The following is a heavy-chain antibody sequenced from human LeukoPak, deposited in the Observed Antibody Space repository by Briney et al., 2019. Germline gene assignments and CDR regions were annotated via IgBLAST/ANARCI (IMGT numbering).Heavy chain of an antibody. CDR1: GFTFGDYA. V-gene: IGHV3-9*01. CDR3: AGEDYSDLYFDY. Sequence: GGSLRLSCLGSGFTFGDYAMHWVRQAPGKGLEWVSGISWNSVRMGYAHSVQGRFTISRDNAKNSLYLQMSSLRAEDTAIYYCAGEDYSDLYFDYWGQGTLVSVSS. CDR2: ISWNSVRM. D-gene: IGHD4-17*01. J-gene: IGHJ4*02.